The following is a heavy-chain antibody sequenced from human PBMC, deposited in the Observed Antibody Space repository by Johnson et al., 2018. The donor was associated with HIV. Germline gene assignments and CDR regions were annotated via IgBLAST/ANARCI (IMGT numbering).Heavy chain of an antibody. CDR3: ARDRGVGARSGAFDI. J-gene: IGHJ3*02. D-gene: IGHD1-26*01. CDR2: INWNGGST. CDR1: GFTFDDYG. Sequence: VQLVESGGGVVRPGGSLRLSCAASGFTFDDYGMSWVRQAPGQGLEWVSGINWNGGSTGYADSVKGRFTISRDNAKNSLSLQMNSLRAEDTALYYCARDRGVGARSGAFDIWGQGTMVTVSS. V-gene: IGHV3-20*04.